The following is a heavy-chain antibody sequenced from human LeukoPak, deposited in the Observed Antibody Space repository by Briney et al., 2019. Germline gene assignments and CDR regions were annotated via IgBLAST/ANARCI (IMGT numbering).Heavy chain of an antibody. V-gene: IGHV3-30*02. CDR1: GFTFSIYG. J-gene: IGHJ4*02. Sequence: GGSLRLSCAASGFTFSIYGMHWVRQAPGKGLEWVAFIRYDGNNEYYADSVKGRFTISRDNSKNTLYLQMNSLRAEDTAVYYCATDGDGHGGYALHYWGQGILVAVSS. CDR3: ATDGDGHGGYALHY. CDR2: IRYDGNNE. D-gene: IGHD5-18*01.